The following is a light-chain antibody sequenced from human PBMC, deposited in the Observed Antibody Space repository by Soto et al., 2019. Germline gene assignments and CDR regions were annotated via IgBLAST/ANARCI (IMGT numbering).Light chain of an antibody. V-gene: IGLV2-8*01. CDR3: ASYAGSNNLV. CDR2: DVS. Sequence: QSALTQPPSASGSPGQSVTISCTGTSSDVGGYNYVSWYQKHPDKAPKLIIHDVSRRPSEIPERFSGSKSGNTASLTVSGLQAEDEAGYYCASYAGSNNLVFGGGTKLTVL. CDR1: SSDVGGYNY. J-gene: IGLJ2*01.